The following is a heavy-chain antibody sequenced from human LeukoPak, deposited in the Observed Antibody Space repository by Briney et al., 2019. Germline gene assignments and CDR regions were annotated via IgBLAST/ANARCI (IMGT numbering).Heavy chain of an antibody. J-gene: IGHJ4*02. CDR3: AKDSINCGGDCYSDY. Sequence: GGSLRLSCAASGFTFSSYAMSWVRQAPGKGLEWVSAITASGADTYYADSVKGRFTISRDNSKNTLYLQMSGLRAEDTAVYYCAKDSINCGGDCYSDYWGQGTLVTVSS. V-gene: IGHV3-23*01. CDR2: ITASGADT. CDR1: GFTFSSYA. D-gene: IGHD2-21*02.